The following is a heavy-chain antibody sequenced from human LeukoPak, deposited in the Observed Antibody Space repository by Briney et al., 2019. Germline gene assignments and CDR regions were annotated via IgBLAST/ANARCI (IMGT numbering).Heavy chain of an antibody. J-gene: IGHJ6*03. CDR2: ISSSGSTI. V-gene: IGHV3-48*03. CDR1: GFTFSSYE. Sequence: GGSLRLSCAASGFTFSSYEMNWVRQAPGKGLEWVSYISSSGSTIYYADSVKGRFTISRDNAKNSLYLQMNSLRAEDTAVYYCAKGPSIWFGAEPRSYYMDVWGKGTTVTISS. CDR3: AKGPSIWFGAEPRSYYMDV. D-gene: IGHD3-10*01.